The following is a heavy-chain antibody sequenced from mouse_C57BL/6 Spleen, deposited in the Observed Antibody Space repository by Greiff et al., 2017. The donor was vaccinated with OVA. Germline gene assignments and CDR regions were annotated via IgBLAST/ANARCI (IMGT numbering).Heavy chain of an antibody. J-gene: IGHJ2*01. CDR3: ARGYYYGSSFDY. V-gene: IGHV1-4*01. CDR1: GYTFTSYT. CDR2: INPSSGYT. Sequence: VQLQQSGAELARPGASVKMSCKASGYTFTSYTMHWVKQRPGQGLEWIGYINPSSGYTKYNQKFKAKATLTADKSSSTAYMQLSSLTSEDSAVYYCARGYYYGSSFDYWGQGTTLTVSS. D-gene: IGHD1-1*01.